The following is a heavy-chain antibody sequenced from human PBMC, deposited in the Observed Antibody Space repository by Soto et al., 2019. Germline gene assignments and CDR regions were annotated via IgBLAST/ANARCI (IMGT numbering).Heavy chain of an antibody. V-gene: IGHV4-59*01. CDR3: ARVAYYDSSGYDAFDI. CDR2: IYYSGST. J-gene: IGHJ3*02. CDR1: GGSISSYY. Sequence: SETLSLTCTVSGGSISSYYWSWIRQPPGKGLEWIGYIYYSGSTNYNPSLKSRVTISVDTSKNQFSLKLSSVTAADTAVYYCARVAYYDSSGYDAFDIWGQGTMVTVSS. D-gene: IGHD3-22*01.